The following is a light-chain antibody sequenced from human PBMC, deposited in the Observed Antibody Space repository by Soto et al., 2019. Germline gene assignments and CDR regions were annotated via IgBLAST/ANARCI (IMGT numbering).Light chain of an antibody. V-gene: IGKV3-20*01. J-gene: IGKJ4*01. Sequence: EILLTQSPGTLSLSPGKRATLSCRASQSVSSYYLAWYQQKPGQAPRLLIYGASTRATGIPDRFSGSGSGTDFTLTISRLEPEDFAVYYCQQYGSSPLTFGGGTKVEIK. CDR3: QQYGSSPLT. CDR1: QSVSSYY. CDR2: GAS.